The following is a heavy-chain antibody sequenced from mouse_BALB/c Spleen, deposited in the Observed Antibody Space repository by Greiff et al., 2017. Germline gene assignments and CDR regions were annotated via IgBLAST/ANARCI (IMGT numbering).Heavy chain of an antibody. CDR3: ARQNYDYFDD. CDR1: GFAFSSYD. V-gene: IGHV5-12-1*01. Sequence: EVKLVESGGGLVQPGGSLKLSCAASGFAFSSYDMSWVRQTPEKRLEWVAYISSGGGSTYYPDTVKGRFTIARDNAKNTLYLQMSSLKSEDTAMYYCARQNYDYFDDWGQGTTLTVSS. D-gene: IGHD2-4*01. CDR2: ISSGGGST. J-gene: IGHJ2*01.